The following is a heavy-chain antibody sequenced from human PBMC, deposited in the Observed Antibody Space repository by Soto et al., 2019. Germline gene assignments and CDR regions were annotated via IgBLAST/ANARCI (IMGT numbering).Heavy chain of an antibody. CDR2: IYPGDSDT. D-gene: IGHD2-15*01. CDR3: ARHQDCSGGRCCVDY. Sequence: GESLKISCKGSGYSFTNYWIGWVRQKPGKGLEWMGIIYPGDSDTRYSPSFQGQVTISADRSIGTAYLQWSSLKASDTAIYYCARHQDCSGGRCCVDYWGQGTLVTVSS. CDR1: GYSFTNYW. J-gene: IGHJ4*02. V-gene: IGHV5-51*01.